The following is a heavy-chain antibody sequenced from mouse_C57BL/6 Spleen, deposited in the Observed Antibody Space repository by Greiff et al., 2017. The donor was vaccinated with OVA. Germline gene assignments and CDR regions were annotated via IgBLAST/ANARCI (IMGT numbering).Heavy chain of an antibody. Sequence: QVQLQQPGAELVRPGSSVKLSCKASGYTFTSYWMEWVKQRPGQGLEWIGNIYPSDSETHYNQKFKDKATLTVDKPSSTAYMQLSSLTSEDSAVYYCARGPTGTAMDYWGPGTSVTVSS. CDR3: ARGPTGTAMDY. CDR2: IYPSDSET. V-gene: IGHV1-61*01. D-gene: IGHD4-1*02. CDR1: GYTFTSYW. J-gene: IGHJ4*01.